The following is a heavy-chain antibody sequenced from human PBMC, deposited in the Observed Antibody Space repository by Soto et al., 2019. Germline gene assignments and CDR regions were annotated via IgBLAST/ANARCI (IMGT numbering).Heavy chain of an antibody. D-gene: IGHD2-2*02. V-gene: IGHV1-69*13. J-gene: IGHJ5*02. CDR3: ARDQIVGVPAAIPNWFDP. CDR1: GGDFSNYA. Sequence: SVKVSCKASGGDFSNYAISWVRQAPGQGPEWMGGIIPIFRTATYAQKFQGRVTITADESTSTAYMELSSLRSEDTAVYYCARDQIVGVPAAIPNWFDPWGQGTLVTVSS. CDR2: IIPIFRTA.